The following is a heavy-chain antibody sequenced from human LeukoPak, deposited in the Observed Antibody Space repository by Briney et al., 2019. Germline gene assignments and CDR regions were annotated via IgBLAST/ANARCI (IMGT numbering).Heavy chain of an antibody. Sequence: PGGSLRLSCVASGFTFSSYWMHWVRQAAGKGLVWVSRINSDGSSTTYADSVKRRFTISRDNAESTLYLQMNSLRAEDTAMYYCARQYSYDSSGYYPWDYWGQGTLVTVSS. D-gene: IGHD3-22*01. J-gene: IGHJ4*02. CDR3: ARQYSYDSSGYYPWDY. CDR1: GFTFSSYW. V-gene: IGHV3-74*01. CDR2: INSDGSST.